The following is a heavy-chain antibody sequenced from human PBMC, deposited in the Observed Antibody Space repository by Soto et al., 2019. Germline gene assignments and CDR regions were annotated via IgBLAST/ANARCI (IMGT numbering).Heavy chain of an antibody. V-gene: IGHV3-23*01. CDR1: GFTFSSYA. CDR3: AKGIWAKQLWLFFDY. D-gene: IGHD5-18*01. J-gene: IGHJ4*02. CDR2: ISGSGGST. Sequence: EVQLLESGGGLVQPGGSLRLSCAASGFTFSSYAMSWVRQAPGKGLAWVSAISGSGGSTYYADSVKGRFTISRDNSKNTRYLPMNSLRAEDTAVYYGAKGIWAKQLWLFFDYWGQGTLVTVSS.